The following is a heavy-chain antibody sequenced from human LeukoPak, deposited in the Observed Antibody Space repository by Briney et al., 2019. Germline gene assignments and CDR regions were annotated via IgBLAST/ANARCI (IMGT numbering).Heavy chain of an antibody. J-gene: IGHJ6*03. D-gene: IGHD3-3*01. CDR2: INQGGSAI. CDR3: ARLNYDFWSGVWEGYYMDV. V-gene: IGHV3-7*01. Sequence: GGSLRLSCAASEFTFSRHWMSWVRQAPGQGLEWVASINQGGSAIRYVDSVKGRFTVSRDNAKNSLYLQVNSLRAEDTAVYYCARLNYDFWSGVWEGYYMDVWGKGTTVTVSS. CDR1: EFTFSRHW.